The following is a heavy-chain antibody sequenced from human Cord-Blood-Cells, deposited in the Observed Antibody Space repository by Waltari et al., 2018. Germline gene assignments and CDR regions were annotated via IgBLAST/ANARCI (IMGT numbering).Heavy chain of an antibody. CDR3: ARDRRAAGTAFDI. Sequence: EVQLVDAGGGLVQPGGPLRLSWAGLGFPRSGNSLAGLRQAPGKGLEWVSVIYSGGSTYYADSVKGRFTISRHNSKNTLYLQMNSLRAEDTAVYYCARDRRAAGTAFDIWGQGTMVTVSS. CDR2: IYSGGST. J-gene: IGHJ3*02. D-gene: IGHD6-13*01. CDR1: GFPRSGNS. V-gene: IGHV3-53*04.